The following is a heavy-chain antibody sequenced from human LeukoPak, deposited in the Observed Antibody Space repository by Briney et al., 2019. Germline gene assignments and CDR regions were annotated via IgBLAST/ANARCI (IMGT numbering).Heavy chain of an antibody. D-gene: IGHD2-2*02. V-gene: IGHV3-66*01. CDR3: AKDSFYCSSTSCYTGRETDY. J-gene: IGHJ4*02. CDR2: LYSDGST. CDR1: GFTVSSNY. Sequence: PGGSLRLSCAASGFTVSSNYMGWVRQAPGKGLEWVSVLYSDGSTYYPDSVKGRFTISRDNSKNTLYLQMNSLRAEDTAVYYCAKDSFYCSSTSCYTGRETDYWGQGTLVTVSS.